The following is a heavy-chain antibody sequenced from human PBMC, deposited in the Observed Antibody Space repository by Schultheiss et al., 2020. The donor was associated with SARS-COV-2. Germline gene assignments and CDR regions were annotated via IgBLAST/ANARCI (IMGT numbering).Heavy chain of an antibody. J-gene: IGHJ4*02. V-gene: IGHV2-5*01. D-gene: IGHD3-9*01. CDR3: ARTTLPYYDIENDY. CDR2: IYWNDDK. CDR1: GFSLSTSGVG. Sequence: SGPTLVKPTQTLTLTCTFSGFSLSTSGVGVGWIRQPPGKALEWLALIYWNDDKRYSPSLKTRLTISKDTSKNQVVLTMTNMDPVDTATYYCARTTLPYYDIENDYWGQGTLVTVSS.